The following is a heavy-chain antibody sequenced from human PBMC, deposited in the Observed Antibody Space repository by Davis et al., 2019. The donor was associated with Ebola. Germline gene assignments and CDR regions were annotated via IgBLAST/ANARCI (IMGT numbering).Heavy chain of an antibody. V-gene: IGHV1-69*13. CDR2: IIPIFGTA. CDR1: GYTFTSYY. J-gene: IGHJ6*02. Sequence: SVKVSCKASGYTFTSYYMHWVRQAPGQGLEWMGGIIPIFGTANYAQKFQGRVTITADEFTSTAYMELSSLRSEDTAVYYCARLAMVQGVIIPYYYYGMDVWGQGTTVTVSS. CDR3: ARLAMVQGVIIPYYYYGMDV. D-gene: IGHD3-10*01.